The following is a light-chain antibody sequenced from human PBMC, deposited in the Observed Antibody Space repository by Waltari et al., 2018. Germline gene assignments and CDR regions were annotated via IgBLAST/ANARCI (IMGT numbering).Light chain of an antibody. CDR1: QTIGIN. Sequence: EIVMTQSPVTVSLSPGESATLSCRASQTIGINLAWYRQKPGQAPRLLIYGASTRASGIPARFSGSGSGTEFTLTISSLQSEDFAIYYCQHFDNWPPIYTFGQGTTLHIK. V-gene: IGKV3-15*01. CDR2: GAS. CDR3: QHFDNWPPIYT. J-gene: IGKJ2*01.